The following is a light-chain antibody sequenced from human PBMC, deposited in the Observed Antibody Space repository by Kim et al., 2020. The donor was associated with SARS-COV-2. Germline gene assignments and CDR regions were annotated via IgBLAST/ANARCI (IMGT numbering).Light chain of an antibody. V-gene: IGLV1-51*01. CDR2: DNN. Sequence: QSVSTQPPSVSAAPGQKVTISCSGSSSNIGKNYVSWYQQFPGTAPKFLIYDNNKRPSGIPDRFSGSKSDTSATLGITGLQTGDEADYYCGTWDSSLSAYVFGTGTKVTVL. CDR1: SSNIGKNY. CDR3: GTWDSSLSAYV. J-gene: IGLJ1*01.